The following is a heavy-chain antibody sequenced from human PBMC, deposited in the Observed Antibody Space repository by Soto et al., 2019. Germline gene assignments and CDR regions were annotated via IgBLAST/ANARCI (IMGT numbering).Heavy chain of an antibody. D-gene: IGHD3-22*01. Sequence: SETLSLTCAVYGGSFSGYYWSWIRQPPGKGLEWIGEINHSGSTNYNPSLKSRVTISVDTSKNQFSLKLSSVTAADTAVYYCARVTRDYYDSSGYYRRYYYYGMDVWGQGTTVTVSS. J-gene: IGHJ6*02. V-gene: IGHV4-34*01. CDR1: GGSFSGYY. CDR2: INHSGST. CDR3: ARVTRDYYDSSGYYRRYYYYGMDV.